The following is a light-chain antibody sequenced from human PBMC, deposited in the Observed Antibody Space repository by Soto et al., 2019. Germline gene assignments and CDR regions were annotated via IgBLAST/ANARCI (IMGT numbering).Light chain of an antibody. CDR2: GTS. CDR1: QSVDSSY. Sequence: ENVLTQSPGTLSLSPGERATLSCRASQSVDSSYLAWYQQKPGQAPRLLIYGTSTRATGIPDRFSGSGSGTDFTLNINRLEPEDFAVYYCQQYGSSLYTFGQGTKLEIK. V-gene: IGKV3-20*01. CDR3: QQYGSSLYT. J-gene: IGKJ2*01.